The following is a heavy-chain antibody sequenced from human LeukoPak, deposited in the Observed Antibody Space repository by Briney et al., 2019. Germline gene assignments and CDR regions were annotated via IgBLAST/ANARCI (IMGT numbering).Heavy chain of an antibody. D-gene: IGHD5-18*01. J-gene: IGHJ3*02. Sequence: SETLSLTCTVSGGSISNYYWSWIRQTPGKGLEWLGYIYSTGSTNYKPSLRSRVTISLDTSKNQFSLNLNSVTAADTAIYYCARDVASGYTAMNAFDIWGQGTMVTVSS. CDR3: ARDVASGYTAMNAFDI. CDR1: GGSISNYY. CDR2: IYSTGST. V-gene: IGHV4-59*01.